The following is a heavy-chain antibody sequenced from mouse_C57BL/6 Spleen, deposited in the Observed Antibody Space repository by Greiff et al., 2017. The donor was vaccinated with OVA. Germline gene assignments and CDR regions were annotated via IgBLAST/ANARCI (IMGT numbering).Heavy chain of an antibody. CDR1: GFSLTSYG. D-gene: IGHD2-4*01. CDR2: IWSGGST. CDR3: ARGTMITTRYYYAMDY. V-gene: IGHV2-2*01. J-gene: IGHJ4*01. Sequence: VQLQQSGPGLVQPSQSLSITCTVSGFSLTSYGVHWVRQSPGKGLEWLGVIWSGGSTDYNAAFISRLSISKDNSKSQVFFKMNSLQADDTAIYYCARGTMITTRYYYAMDYWGQGTSVTVSS.